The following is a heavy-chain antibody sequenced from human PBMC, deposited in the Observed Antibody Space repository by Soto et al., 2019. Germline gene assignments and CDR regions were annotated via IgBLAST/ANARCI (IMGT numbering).Heavy chain of an antibody. CDR1: GFTFSSYG. V-gene: IGHV3-33*01. CDR3: ARDWADDSIRYYFDY. J-gene: IGHJ4*02. CDR2: IWYDGSNK. Sequence: HPGGSLRLSCAASGFTFSSYGMHWVRQAPGKGLEWVAVIWYDGSNKYYADSVKGRFTISRDNSKNTLYLQMNSLRAEDTAVYYCARDWADDSIRYYFDYWGQGTLVTVSS. D-gene: IGHD3-22*01.